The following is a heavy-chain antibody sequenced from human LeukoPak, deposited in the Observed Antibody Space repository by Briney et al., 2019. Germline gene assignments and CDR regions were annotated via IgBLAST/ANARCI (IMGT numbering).Heavy chain of an antibody. CDR3: ARGVQPYYSDY. CDR1: GFTVSSNY. CDR2: IYSGGST. Sequence: PGGSLRLSCAASGFTVSSNYMSWVRQAPGKGLEWVSVIYSGGSTYYADSVKGRFTISRDNSKNTLYLQMNSLRAEDTAVYYCARGVQPYYSDYWGQGTLVTVSS. D-gene: IGHD1-26*01. V-gene: IGHV3-53*01. J-gene: IGHJ4*02.